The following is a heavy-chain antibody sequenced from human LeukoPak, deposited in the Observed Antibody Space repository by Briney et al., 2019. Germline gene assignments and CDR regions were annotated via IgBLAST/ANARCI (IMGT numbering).Heavy chain of an antibody. CDR2: ISYDGSNK. D-gene: IGHD4-17*01. J-gene: IGHJ4*02. Sequence: GGSLRLSCAASGFTFSSYGMHWVRQAPGKGLEWVAVISYDGSNKYYADSVKGRFTISRDNSKNTLYLQMNSLRAEDTAVCYCAKGKHDYGDYDDYFDYWGQGTLVTVSS. CDR3: AKGKHDYGDYDDYFDY. CDR1: GFTFSSYG. V-gene: IGHV3-30*18.